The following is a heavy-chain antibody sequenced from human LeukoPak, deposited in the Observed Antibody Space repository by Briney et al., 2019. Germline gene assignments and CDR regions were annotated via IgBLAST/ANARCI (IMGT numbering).Heavy chain of an antibody. CDR1: GGSISGYY. J-gene: IGHJ4*02. V-gene: IGHV4-59*08. D-gene: IGHD3-22*01. Sequence: SETLSLTCTVSGGSISGYYWSWIRQPPGKRLEWIAYIYYSGSTTYNPSLKSRATISVDTSKNQFSLKLRSVTAADTAVYYCARGGRYYDSSGYPTDFDYWGQGTLVTVSS. CDR2: IYYSGST. CDR3: ARGGRYYDSSGYPTDFDY.